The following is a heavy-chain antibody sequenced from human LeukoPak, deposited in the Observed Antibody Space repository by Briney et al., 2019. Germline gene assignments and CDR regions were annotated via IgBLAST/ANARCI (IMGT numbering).Heavy chain of an antibody. V-gene: IGHV3-30*18. D-gene: IGHD6-19*01. CDR1: GFTFSSYG. CDR3: AKDGGSSGWTRAFDI. J-gene: IGHJ3*02. Sequence: GRSLRFSCAASGFTFSSYGMHWVRQAPGKGLEWVAVISYDGSNKYYADSVKGRFTISRDNSKNTPYLQMNSLRAEDTAVYYCAKDGGSSGWTRAFDIWGQGTMVTVSS. CDR2: ISYDGSNK.